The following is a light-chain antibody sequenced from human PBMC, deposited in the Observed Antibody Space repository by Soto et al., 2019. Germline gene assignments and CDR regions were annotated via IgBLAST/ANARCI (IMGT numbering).Light chain of an antibody. CDR3: QQYSAYPFT. V-gene: IGKV1-16*01. CDR1: QDIANY. CDR2: TAS. J-gene: IGKJ3*01. Sequence: IQMTQSPSSLSASVGDRVTITCRPSQDIANYLAWFQQKSGKAPKSLIYTASNLHDGVPSRFSGSKSRTDFTLTITGLQPEDFATYYCQQYSAYPFTFGPGTTVDIK.